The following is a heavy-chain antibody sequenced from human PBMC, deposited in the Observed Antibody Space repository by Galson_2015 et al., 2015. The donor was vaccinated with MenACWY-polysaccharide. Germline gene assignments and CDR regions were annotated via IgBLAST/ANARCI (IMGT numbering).Heavy chain of an antibody. V-gene: IGHV1-8*01. CDR2: MNPNSGNT. CDR1: GYTFTNYE. J-gene: IGHJ5*02. CDR3: AGGLGMAAAGTGGSRWFDP. D-gene: IGHD6-13*01. Sequence: SVKVSCKASGYTFTNYEVNWVRQATGQGLEWMGWMNPNSGNTGYAQTFQGRVTMTRNTSINTAYMELSSLNFEDTAVYYCAGGLGMAAAGTGGSRWFDPWGQGTLVTVSS.